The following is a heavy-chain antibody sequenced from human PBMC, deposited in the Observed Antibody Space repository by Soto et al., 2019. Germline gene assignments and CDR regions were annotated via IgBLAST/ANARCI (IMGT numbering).Heavy chain of an antibody. CDR2: FDPEDGET. D-gene: IGHD2-2*01. CDR3: ATGKYQLPPHAFDI. CDR1: GYTLTELS. J-gene: IGHJ3*02. V-gene: IGHV1-24*01. Sequence: GASVKVSCKVSGYTLTELSMHWVRQAPGKGLEWMGGFDPEDGETIYAQKFQGRVTMTEDTSTDTAYMELSSLRSEDTAVYYCATGKYQLPPHAFDIWGQGTMVTVSS.